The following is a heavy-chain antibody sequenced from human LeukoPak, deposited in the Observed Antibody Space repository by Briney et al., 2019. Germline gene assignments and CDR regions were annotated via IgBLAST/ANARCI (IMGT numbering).Heavy chain of an antibody. J-gene: IGHJ4*02. V-gene: IGHV4-59*01. Sequence: SETLSLTCTVSGGSISSYYWSWIRQPPGKGLEWIGYIYYSGSTNYNPSLKSRVTISVDTSKSQFSLKLSSVTAADTAVYYCARAGRQQLVPPDYWGQGTLVTVSS. CDR1: GGSISSYY. CDR3: ARAGRQQLVPPDY. D-gene: IGHD6-13*01. CDR2: IYYSGST.